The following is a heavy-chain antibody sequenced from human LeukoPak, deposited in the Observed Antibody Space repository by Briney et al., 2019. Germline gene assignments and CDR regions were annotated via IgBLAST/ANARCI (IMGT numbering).Heavy chain of an antibody. CDR2: IYYSGNT. CDR3: SRHAHSPSYEF. J-gene: IGHJ4*02. D-gene: IGHD3-3*01. V-gene: IGHV4-39*01. Sequence: PSETLSLTCTVSGGSVSISNYYWGWVRQPPGKGLEWVGSIYYSGNTYYNPSLKSRVTISVDTSQNQFSLKLFFLTAADTAVYYCSRHAHSPSYEFWGQGILVTVSS. CDR1: GGSVSISNYY.